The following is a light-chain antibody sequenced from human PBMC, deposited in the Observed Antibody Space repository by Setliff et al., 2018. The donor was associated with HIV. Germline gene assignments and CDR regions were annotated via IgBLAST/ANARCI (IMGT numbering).Light chain of an antibody. CDR2: DVS. V-gene: IGLV2-14*03. J-gene: IGLJ1*01. CDR1: SSDVGAYNY. CDR3: SSYTSSYTFV. Sequence: QSVLAQPASVSGSPGQSITISCTGTSSDVGAYNYVSWYQQHPGKAPKLMIYDVSNRPSGVSNRFSGSESGNTASLTISGLQAEDEADYYCSSYTSSYTFVFGTGTKVTVL.